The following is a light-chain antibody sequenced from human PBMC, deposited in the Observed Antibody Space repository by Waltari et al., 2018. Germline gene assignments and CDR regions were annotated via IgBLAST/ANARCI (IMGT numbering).Light chain of an antibody. V-gene: IGLV2-23*03. J-gene: IGLJ2*01. CDR1: RSDVDSYNL. CDR3: CSYVTSRTFV. Sequence: QSALTQPASVSGSPGQSITISCSGSRSDVDSYNLLSWYQQHPGKVPKLILYEGNKRPSGVSNRFSGSKSGDTASLTISGLQAEDEAAYYCCSYVTSRTFVFGGGTKVSVL. CDR2: EGN.